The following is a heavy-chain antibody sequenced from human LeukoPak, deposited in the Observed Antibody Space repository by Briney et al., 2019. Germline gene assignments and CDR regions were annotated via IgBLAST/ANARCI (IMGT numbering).Heavy chain of an antibody. CDR3: ATGGIRCNSTSCYTFDY. CDR2: ISWNSGSI. D-gene: IGHD2-2*02. CDR1: GFTFDDYA. J-gene: IGHJ4*02. Sequence: TGGSLRLSCAASGFTFDDYAMHWVRQAPGKGLEWVSGISWNSGSIGYADSVKGRFTISRDNAKNSLYLQMNSLRAEDTALYYCATGGIRCNSTSCYTFDYWGQGTLVTVSS. V-gene: IGHV3-9*01.